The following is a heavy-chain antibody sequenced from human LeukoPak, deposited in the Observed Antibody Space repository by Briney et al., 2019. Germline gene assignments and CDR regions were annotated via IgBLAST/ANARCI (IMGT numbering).Heavy chain of an antibody. CDR2: ISGSGGST. V-gene: IGHV3-23*01. Sequence: PGGSLRLSCAASGFTFSTYWMTWVRQAPGKGLEWVSAISGSGGSTYYADSVKGRFTISRDNSKNTLYLQMNSLGAEDTAVYYCAKDSSSSSWDTGYFDYWGQGTLVTVSS. D-gene: IGHD6-13*01. J-gene: IGHJ4*02. CDR1: GFTFSTYW. CDR3: AKDSSSSSWDTGYFDY.